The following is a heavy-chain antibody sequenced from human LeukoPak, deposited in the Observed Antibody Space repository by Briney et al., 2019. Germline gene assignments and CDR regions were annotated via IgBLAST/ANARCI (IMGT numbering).Heavy chain of an antibody. V-gene: IGHV3-21*01. CDR1: GFTFSRYS. CDR2: ISSTSSYI. Sequence: PGGSLRLSCAASGFTFSRYSMNWVRQAPGKGLEWVSSISSTSSYIFYADSVKGRFTISRDNVKNSLYLQMNSLRAEDTAVYYCAKDSGYGDYGMDVWGQGTTVTVSS. D-gene: IGHD4-17*01. J-gene: IGHJ6*02. CDR3: AKDSGYGDYGMDV.